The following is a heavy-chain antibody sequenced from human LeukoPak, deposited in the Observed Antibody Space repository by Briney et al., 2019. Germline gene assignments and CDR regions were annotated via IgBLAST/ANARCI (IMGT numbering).Heavy chain of an antibody. CDR3: ARAHSSGWSTFYYFDY. V-gene: IGHV3-21*01. Sequence: GGSLRLSCAASGFTFSDHYMDWARQAPGKGLEWVSSISSSSSYVYYADSVKGRFTISRDNAKNSLYLQMNSLRVEDAAVYYCARAHSSGWSTFYYFDYWGQGALVTVSA. J-gene: IGHJ4*02. CDR1: GFTFSDHY. CDR2: ISSSSSYV. D-gene: IGHD6-19*01.